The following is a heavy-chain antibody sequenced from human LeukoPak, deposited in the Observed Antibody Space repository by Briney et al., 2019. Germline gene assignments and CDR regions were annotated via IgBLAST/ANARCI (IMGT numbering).Heavy chain of an antibody. CDR1: GFTFSSYG. CDR2: IWYDGSNK. D-gene: IGHD3-10*01. V-gene: IGHV3-33*01. J-gene: IGHJ4*02. Sequence: RPGGSLRLSCAASGFTFSSYGMHWVRQAPGKGLEWVAVIWYDGSNKYYADSVKGRFTISRDNSKNTLYLQMNSLRAEDTAVYYCARVKMKWYYYGSGSYYRSEIFDYWGQGTLVTVSS. CDR3: ARVKMKWYYYGSGSYYRSEIFDY.